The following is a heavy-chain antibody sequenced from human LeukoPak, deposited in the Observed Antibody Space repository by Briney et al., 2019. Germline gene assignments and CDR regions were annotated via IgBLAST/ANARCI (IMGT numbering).Heavy chain of an antibody. CDR1: GGSFGGYY. D-gene: IGHD6-19*01. V-gene: IGHV4-34*01. J-gene: IGHJ2*01. CDR2: INHSGST. Sequence: SETLSLTCAVYGGSFGGYYWSWIRQPPGKGLEWIGEINHSGSTNYNPSLKSRVTISVDTSKNQFSLKLSSVTAADTAVYYCARGHGSGWSGWYFDLWGRGTLVTVSS. CDR3: ARGHGSGWSGWYFDL.